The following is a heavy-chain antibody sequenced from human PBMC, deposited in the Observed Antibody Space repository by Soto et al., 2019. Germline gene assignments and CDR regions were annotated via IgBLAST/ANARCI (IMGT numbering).Heavy chain of an antibody. CDR3: ARALMVRGVRAFGY. CDR2: ISAYNGNT. D-gene: IGHD3-10*01. V-gene: IGHV1-18*01. CDR1: GYTFTSYG. Sequence: VSVKVSCKASGYTFTSYGISWVRQAPGQGLEWMGWISAYNGNTNYAQKLQGRVTMTTDTSTSTAYMELRSLRSDDTAVYYCARALMVRGVRAFGYWGQGTLVTVSS. J-gene: IGHJ4*02.